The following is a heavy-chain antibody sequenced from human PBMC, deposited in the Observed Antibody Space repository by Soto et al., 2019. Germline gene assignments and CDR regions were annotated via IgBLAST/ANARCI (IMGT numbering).Heavy chain of an antibody. D-gene: IGHD6-19*01. J-gene: IGHJ5*02. Sequence: QVQLQESGPGLVKPSQTLSLTCTVSGGSISSGDYYWSWIRQPPGKGLEWIGYIYYSGSTYYNPSLTSRDTISVDTSKNQFSLRLSSVTAADTAVYYCARERPDGCRLDPWGQGTLVTVSS. CDR2: IYYSGST. CDR3: ARERPDGCRLDP. CDR1: GGSISSGDYY. V-gene: IGHV4-30-4*01.